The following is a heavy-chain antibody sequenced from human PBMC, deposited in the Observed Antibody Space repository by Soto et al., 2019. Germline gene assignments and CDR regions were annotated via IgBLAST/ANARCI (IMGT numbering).Heavy chain of an antibody. D-gene: IGHD3-3*01. CDR2: VSGDGGAT. Sequence: GGSLRLSCAASGLTFSTFAMSWVRQAPGKGLEWVSSVSGDGGATFYADSVKGRFTISRDNSKKTLFLQMNGLRAEDTAVYYCAPRLTIFGVVKLRTWFDPWGQGTLVTVSS. J-gene: IGHJ5*02. V-gene: IGHV3-23*01. CDR1: GLTFSTFA. CDR3: APRLTIFGVVKLRTWFDP.